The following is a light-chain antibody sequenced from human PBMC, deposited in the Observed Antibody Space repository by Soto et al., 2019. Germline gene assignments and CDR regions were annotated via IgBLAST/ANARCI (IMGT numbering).Light chain of an antibody. J-gene: IGKJ1*01. V-gene: IGKV1-5*03. CDR1: QTISSW. CDR3: QHYNSYSEA. Sequence: DIQLTQSPYTLCGSVGERVTLTCRASQTISSWLAWYQQKPGKAPKLLIYKASTLKSGVPSRFSGSGSGTEFTLTISSLQPDDFATYYCQHYNSYSEAFGQGTKVDIK. CDR2: KAS.